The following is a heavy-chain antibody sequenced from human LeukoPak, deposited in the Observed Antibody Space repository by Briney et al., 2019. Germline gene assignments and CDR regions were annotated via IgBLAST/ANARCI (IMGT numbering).Heavy chain of an antibody. V-gene: IGHV4-30-4*01. J-gene: IGHJ4*02. CDR2: IYYSGST. CDR3: ASDSGSYSFDY. CDR1: GGSISSGDYY. D-gene: IGHD1-26*01. Sequence: PSQTPSLTCTVSGGSISSGDYYWSWIRQPPGEGLEWIGYIYYSGSTYYNPSLKSPVTISVDTSKKQFSLTLRSLNAADTAVYYCASDSGSYSFDYWGQGTLVTVSS.